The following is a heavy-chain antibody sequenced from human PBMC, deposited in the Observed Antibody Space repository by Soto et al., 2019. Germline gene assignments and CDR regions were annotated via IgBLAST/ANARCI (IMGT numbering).Heavy chain of an antibody. CDR3: ARLYDSSGYLGGWYDY. Sequence: TSETLSLTCTVSGGSISSYYWSWIRQPPGKGLEWIGYIYYSGSTNYNPSLKSRVTISVGTSKNQFSLKLSSVTAADTAVYYCARLYDSSGYLGGWYDYWGQGTLVTVSS. V-gene: IGHV4-59*01. D-gene: IGHD3-22*01. J-gene: IGHJ4*02. CDR2: IYYSGST. CDR1: GGSISSYY.